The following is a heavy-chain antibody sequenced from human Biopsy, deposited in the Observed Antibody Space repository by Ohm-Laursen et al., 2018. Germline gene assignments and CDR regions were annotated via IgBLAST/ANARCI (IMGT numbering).Heavy chain of an antibody. Sequence: SDTLSFTCIVSGGTINNFYWSWIRQPPGKGLEWIGIIYYSGNTKYNPSLKSRVTISVDTSRNQFSLKLSSATAADTAVYYCARHAPSYSGSYWRYFDLWGRGTLVTVSS. CDR2: IYYSGNT. V-gene: IGHV4-59*07. CDR1: GGTINNFY. D-gene: IGHD1-26*01. CDR3: ARHAPSYSGSYWRYFDL. J-gene: IGHJ2*01.